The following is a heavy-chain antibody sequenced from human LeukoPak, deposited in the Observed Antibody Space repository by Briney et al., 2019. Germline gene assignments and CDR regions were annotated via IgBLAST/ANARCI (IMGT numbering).Heavy chain of an antibody. J-gene: IGHJ4*02. CDR2: INGDGSST. V-gene: IGHV3-74*01. Sequence: GGSLRLSCAASGFTLSNNWMHWVRQAPGKGLVWVSRINGDGSSTSYADSVKGRFTISRDNAKNTLYLQLNSLRAEDTTVYYCAKTTYASNSSGWYNHFDYWGQGTLVTVSS. D-gene: IGHD6-19*01. CDR3: AKTTYASNSSGWYNHFDY. CDR1: GFTLSNNW.